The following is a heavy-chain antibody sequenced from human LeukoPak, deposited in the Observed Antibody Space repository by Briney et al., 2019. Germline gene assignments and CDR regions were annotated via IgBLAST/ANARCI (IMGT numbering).Heavy chain of an antibody. V-gene: IGHV3-30*03. D-gene: IGHD6-13*01. Sequence: GGSLRLSCAASGFTFSSYGMHWVRQAPGKGLEWGAVISYDGSNKYYADSVKGRFTISRDNSKNTLYLQMNSLRAEDTAVYYCGRGPSTYSSSWFIDYWGQGTLVTVSS. J-gene: IGHJ4*02. CDR1: GFTFSSYG. CDR3: GRGPSTYSSSWFIDY. CDR2: ISYDGSNK.